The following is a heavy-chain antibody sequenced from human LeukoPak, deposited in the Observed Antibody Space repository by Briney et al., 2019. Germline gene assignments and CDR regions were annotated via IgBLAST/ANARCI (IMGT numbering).Heavy chain of an antibody. D-gene: IGHD3-3*01. CDR3: ARHGIKRITIFGVVIAWFDP. CDR2: INHSGST. CDR1: GGSFSGYY. V-gene: IGHV4-34*01. Sequence: PSETLSLTCAVYGGSFSGYYWSWIRQPPGKGLEWIGEINHSGSTNYNPSLKSRVTISVDTSKNQFSLKLSSVTAADTAVYYCARHGIKRITIFGVVIAWFDPWGQGTLVTVSS. J-gene: IGHJ5*02.